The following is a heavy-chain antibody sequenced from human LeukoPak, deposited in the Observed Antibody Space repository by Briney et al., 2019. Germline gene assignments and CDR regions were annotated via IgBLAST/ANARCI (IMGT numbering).Heavy chain of an antibody. CDR3: ATASDIVVVPYAFDI. D-gene: IGHD2-2*01. CDR2: FDPEDGET. J-gene: IGHJ3*02. Sequence: ASVKVSCKVSGYTLTELSMHWVRQAPGKGLEWMGGFDPEDGETIYAQKFQGRVTMTEDTSTNTAYMELSSLRSEDTAVYYCATASDIVVVPYAFDIWGQGTMVTVSS. V-gene: IGHV1-24*01. CDR1: GYTLTELS.